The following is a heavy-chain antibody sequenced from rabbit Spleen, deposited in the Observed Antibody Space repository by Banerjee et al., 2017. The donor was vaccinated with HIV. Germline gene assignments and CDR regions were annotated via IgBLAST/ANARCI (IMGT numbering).Heavy chain of an antibody. CDR3: VRGDDDIIGNDYPGAFDP. D-gene: IGHD7-1*01. CDR2: IDPVFGIA. J-gene: IGHJ2*01. V-gene: IGHV1S39*01. Sequence: QEQLVESGGGLVQPGGSLKLSCEASGFDFSTYGVSWVRQAPGKGLEWIGYIDPVFGIAVYASWVNGRFTISKTLSTTVTLQMTSLTAADTATYFCVRGDDDIIGNDYPGAFDPWGPGTLVTVS. CDR1: GFDFSTYG.